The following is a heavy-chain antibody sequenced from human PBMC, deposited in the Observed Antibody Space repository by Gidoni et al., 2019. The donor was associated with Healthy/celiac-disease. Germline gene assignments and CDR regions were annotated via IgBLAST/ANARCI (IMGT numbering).Heavy chain of an antibody. D-gene: IGHD6-6*01. Sequence: QVQLVQSGAEVKKPGSSVKVSCKASGGTFSSYAISWVRQAPGQGLEWMGGIIPIFGTANYAQKFQGRVTITADESTSTAYMELSSLRSEDTAVYYCARESPSIAARQVFYYYYYMDVWGKGTTVTVSS. CDR3: ARESPSIAARQVFYYYYYMDV. CDR1: GGTFSSYA. J-gene: IGHJ6*03. V-gene: IGHV1-69*01. CDR2: IIPIFGTA.